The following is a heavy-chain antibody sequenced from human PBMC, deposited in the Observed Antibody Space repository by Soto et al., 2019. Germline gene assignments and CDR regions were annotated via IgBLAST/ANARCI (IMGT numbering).Heavy chain of an antibody. J-gene: IGHJ6*03. CDR2: IYYSGST. V-gene: IGHV4-59*08. Sequence: ASETLSLTCTVSGGSISSYYWSWIRQPPGKGLEWIGYIYYSGSTNYNPSLKSRVTISVDTSKNQFSLKLSSVTAADTAVYYCARVAKRYCSSTSCSSRYYYYYMDVWGKGTTVTVSS. CDR1: GGSISSYY. CDR3: ARVAKRYCSSTSCSSRYYYYYMDV. D-gene: IGHD2-2*01.